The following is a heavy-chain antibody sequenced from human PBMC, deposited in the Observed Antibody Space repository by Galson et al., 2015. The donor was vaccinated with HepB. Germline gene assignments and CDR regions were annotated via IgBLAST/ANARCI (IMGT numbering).Heavy chain of an antibody. CDR1: GFTVSSNY. CDR2: IYSGGST. D-gene: IGHD7-27*01. V-gene: IGHV3-66*01. CDR3: NWGDRYYYYGMDV. J-gene: IGHJ6*02. Sequence: SLRLSCAASGFTVSSNYMSWVRQAPGKGLEWVSVIYSGGSTYYAGSVKGRFTISRDNSKNTLYLQMNSLRAEDTAVYYCNWGDRYYYYGMDVWGQGTTVTVSS.